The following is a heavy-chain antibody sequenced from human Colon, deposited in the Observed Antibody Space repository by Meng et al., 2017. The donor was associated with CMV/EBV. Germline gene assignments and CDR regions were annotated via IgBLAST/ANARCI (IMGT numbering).Heavy chain of an antibody. J-gene: IGHJ4*02. CDR3: ARAEAAGGFDY. CDR2: INHSGST. Sequence: SETLSLRCAVYGGSFSGYYWSWIRQPPGKGLEWIGEINHSGSTNYNPSLKSRVTISVDTSKNQFSLKLSSVTAADTAVYYCARAEAAGGFDYWGQGTLVTVSS. D-gene: IGHD6-13*01. V-gene: IGHV4-34*01. CDR1: GGSFSGYY.